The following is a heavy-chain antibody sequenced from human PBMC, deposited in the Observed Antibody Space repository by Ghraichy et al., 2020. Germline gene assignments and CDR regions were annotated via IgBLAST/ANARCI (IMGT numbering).Heavy chain of an antibody. Sequence: SETLSLTCTVSGGSISSSSYYWGWIRQPPGKGLEWIGSIYYSGSTYYNPSLKSRVTISVDTSKNQFSLKLSSVTAADTAVYYCARIPAPYYYDSSGSGGYWGQGTLVTVSS. CDR3: ARIPAPYYYDSSGSGGY. J-gene: IGHJ4*02. D-gene: IGHD3-22*01. CDR1: GGSISSSSYY. CDR2: IYYSGST. V-gene: IGHV4-39*01.